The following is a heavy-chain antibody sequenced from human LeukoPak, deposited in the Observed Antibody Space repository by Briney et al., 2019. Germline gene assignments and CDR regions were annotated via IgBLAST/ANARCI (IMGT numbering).Heavy chain of an antibody. CDR1: GFTVSNNY. J-gene: IGHJ2*01. V-gene: IGHV3-53*01. D-gene: IGHD1-26*01. CDR3: ARDGGYGSYVSPSNWYFDL. CDR2: IYSGGSK. Sequence: PGGSLRLSCAASGFTVSNNYMNWVRQAPGKGLEWVSVIYSGGSKDYADSVKGRFTISRDNSKNTLYLQMNNLRAEDTAVYYCARDGGYGSYVSPSNWYFDLWGRGTLVTVSS.